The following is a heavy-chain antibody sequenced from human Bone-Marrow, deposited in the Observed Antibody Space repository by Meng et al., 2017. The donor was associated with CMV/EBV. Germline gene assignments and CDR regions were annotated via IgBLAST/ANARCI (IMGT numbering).Heavy chain of an antibody. Sequence: GGSLRLSCAASGFTFSSYGMHWVRQAPGKGLEWVAFIRYDGSNKYYEDSVKGRFTISRDNSKNTLYLQMKSLRAEDTAVYYCAKGGLRPEVRDFGVVTDSYYGMDVWGQGTTVTVSS. V-gene: IGHV3-30*02. CDR1: GFTFSSYG. D-gene: IGHD3-3*01. J-gene: IGHJ6*02. CDR3: AKGGLRPEVRDFGVVTDSYYGMDV. CDR2: IRYDGSNK.